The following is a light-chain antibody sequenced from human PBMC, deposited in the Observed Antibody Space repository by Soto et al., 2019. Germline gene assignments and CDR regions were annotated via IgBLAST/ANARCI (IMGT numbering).Light chain of an antibody. CDR1: NSDIGAYDY. V-gene: IGLV2-14*01. Sequence: QSALTQPASVSGSPGQSITICCTGSNSDIGAYDYVSWYQQHPGKPPTLLIYEVTFRPSGVPNRFSGSKSGNTATLTISGLLTVDEADYSCGSYASATLIFGGGTQLTVL. CDR2: EVT. J-gene: IGLJ7*01. CDR3: GSYASATLI.